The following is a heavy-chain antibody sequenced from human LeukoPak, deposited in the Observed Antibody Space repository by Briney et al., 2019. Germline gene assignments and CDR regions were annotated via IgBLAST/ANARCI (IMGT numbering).Heavy chain of an antibody. CDR2: ISSSSSYI. V-gene: IGHV3-21*01. Sequence: GGSLRLSCAASGFTFSSYSMNWVRQAPGKGLEWVSSISSSSSYIYYADSVKGRFTISRDNAKNSLYLQMNSLRAEDTAVYYCARVRADSSGWIDYWGQGTLVTVSS. J-gene: IGHJ4*02. D-gene: IGHD6-19*01. CDR1: GFTFSSYS. CDR3: ARVRADSSGWIDY.